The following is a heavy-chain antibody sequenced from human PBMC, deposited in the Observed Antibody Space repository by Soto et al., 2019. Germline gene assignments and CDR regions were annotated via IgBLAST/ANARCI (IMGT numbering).Heavy chain of an antibody. D-gene: IGHD6-13*01. CDR1: GYSISSSNW. V-gene: IGHV4-28*01. CDR2: IYYSGST. Sequence: ETLSLTCAVSGYSISSSNWWGWIRQPPGKGLEWIGYIYYSGSTYYNPSLKSRVTMSVDTPKNQFSLKLSSVTAVDTAVYYCARGIAAAGPTYFDYWGQGTLVTVSS. J-gene: IGHJ4*02. CDR3: ARGIAAAGPTYFDY.